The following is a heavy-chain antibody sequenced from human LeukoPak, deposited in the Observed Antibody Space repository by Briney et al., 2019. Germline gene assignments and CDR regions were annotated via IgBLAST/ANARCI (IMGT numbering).Heavy chain of an antibody. CDR3: ARGITMVRGVTDFDY. V-gene: IGHV3-11*06. Sequence: GSLRLSCAASGFTFSDYYMSWIRQAPGKGLEWVSYISSSSSYTNYADSVKGRFTISRDNAKNSLYLQINSLRAEDTAVYYCARGITMVRGVTDFDYWGQGTLVTVSS. CDR2: ISSSSSYT. J-gene: IGHJ4*02. CDR1: GFTFSDYY. D-gene: IGHD3-10*01.